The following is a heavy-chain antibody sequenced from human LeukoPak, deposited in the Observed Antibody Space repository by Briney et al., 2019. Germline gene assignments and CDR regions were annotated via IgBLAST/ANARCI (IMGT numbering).Heavy chain of an antibody. CDR3: ARVDYDSSGCFDY. J-gene: IGHJ4*02. V-gene: IGHV4-59*01. D-gene: IGHD3-22*01. CDR2: VYYSGST. Sequence: SETLSLTCTVSGGSISTFYWSWLRQPPGKQLEWIGYVYYSGSTNYNPSFKTRVTISVDTSKNQFSLKLSSVTPADTAVYYCARVDYDSSGCFDYWGQGTLVTVSS. CDR1: GGSISTFY.